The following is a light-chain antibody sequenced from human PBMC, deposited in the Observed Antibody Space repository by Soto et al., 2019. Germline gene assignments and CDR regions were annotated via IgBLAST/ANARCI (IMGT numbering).Light chain of an antibody. CDR1: ISNIGAGYD. V-gene: IGLV1-40*01. CDR3: QSYDNSLSGSRV. CDR2: GTN. Sequence: QSVLTQPPSVSGTPGLRVNLSCSGGISNIGAGYDVHWYQQLPGTAPKLLIYGTNNRPSGVPDRFSGSKSGMSASLAITGLQAADEANYYCQSYDNSLSGSRVFGGGTKLTVL. J-gene: IGLJ3*02.